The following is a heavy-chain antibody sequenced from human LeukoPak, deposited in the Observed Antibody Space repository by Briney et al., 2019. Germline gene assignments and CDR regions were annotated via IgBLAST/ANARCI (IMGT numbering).Heavy chain of an antibody. Sequence: GGSLRLSCAASGFTFSSYGMHWVRQAPGKGLEWVAVISYDGSNKYYADSVKGRFTISRDNSKNTLYLQMNSLRAEDTAVYYCARDPVLLWFGESFPYWGQGTLVTVSS. CDR3: ARDPVLLWFGESFPY. V-gene: IGHV3-30*03. CDR1: GFTFSSYG. D-gene: IGHD3-10*01. CDR2: ISYDGSNK. J-gene: IGHJ4*02.